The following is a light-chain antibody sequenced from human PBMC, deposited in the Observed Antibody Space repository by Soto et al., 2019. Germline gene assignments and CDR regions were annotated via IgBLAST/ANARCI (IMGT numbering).Light chain of an antibody. Sequence: EIILTQSPDTLSLSPGERATLSCRASQTVSSNYLAWCQQRPGQAPRLLIYGASTRAAGIPDRFSGSGSGTDFTLTITRLEPEDSAVYFCQQDTGPPSTFGQGTRLEMK. CDR1: QTVSSNY. CDR3: QQDTGPPST. CDR2: GAS. V-gene: IGKV3-20*01. J-gene: IGKJ5*01.